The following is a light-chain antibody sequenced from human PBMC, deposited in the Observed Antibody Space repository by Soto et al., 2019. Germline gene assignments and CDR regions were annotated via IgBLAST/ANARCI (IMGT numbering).Light chain of an antibody. Sequence: EIVLTQSPGTLSLSPGEIATLSFSASQSVINNYLAWYQQKPGQAPRLLIYGASNRATGIPDRFSGSGSGTDFTLTISRLEPEDFAVYYCQQYGSSGTFGQGTRLEI. CDR2: GAS. CDR1: QSVINNY. V-gene: IGKV3-20*01. CDR3: QQYGSSGT. J-gene: IGKJ5*01.